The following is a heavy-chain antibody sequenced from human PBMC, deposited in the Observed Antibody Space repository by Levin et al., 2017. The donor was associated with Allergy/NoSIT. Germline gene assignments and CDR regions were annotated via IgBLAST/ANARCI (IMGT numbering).Heavy chain of an antibody. J-gene: IGHJ3*02. CDR3: ARDIVVVPAAIRCSGGSCSLRGLGPVAFDI. CDR2: ISSSSSTI. CDR1: GFTFSSYS. Sequence: PGGSLRLSCAASGFTFSSYSMNWVRQAPGKGLEWVSYISSSSSTIYYADSVKGRFTISRDNAKNSLYLQMNSLRDEDTAVYYCARDIVVVPAAIRCSGGSCSLRGLGPVAFDIWGQGTMVTVSS. D-gene: IGHD2-2*02. V-gene: IGHV3-48*02.